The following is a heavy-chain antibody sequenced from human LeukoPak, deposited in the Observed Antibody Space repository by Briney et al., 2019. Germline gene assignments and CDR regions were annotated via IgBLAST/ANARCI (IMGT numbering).Heavy chain of an antibody. D-gene: IGHD3-22*01. V-gene: IGHV3-7*04. J-gene: IGHJ4*02. Sequence: GGSLRLSCAASEFTFSSYWMSWVRQVPGKGLEWVANIKQDGSEKYYVDSVKGRFTISRDNGKNSLYLQMNSLRAEDTAVYYCARVLHKRNYDSSTYYGYWGQGTLVTVSS. CDR3: ARVLHKRNYDSSTYYGY. CDR2: IKQDGSEK. CDR1: EFTFSSYW.